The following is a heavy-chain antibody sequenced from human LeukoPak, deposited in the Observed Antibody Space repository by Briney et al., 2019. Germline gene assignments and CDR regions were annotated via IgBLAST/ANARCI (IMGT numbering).Heavy chain of an antibody. CDR1: GGSISSNSYY. Sequence: SETLSLTCTVSGGSISSNSYYWGWIRQPPGKGLEWIGEINHSGSTNYNPSLKSRVTISVDTSKNQFSLKLSSVTAADTAVYYCARAGRRNRLWVGELVRGRAFDYWGQGTLVTVSS. D-gene: IGHD3-10*01. CDR2: INHSGST. V-gene: IGHV4-39*07. CDR3: ARAGRRNRLWVGELVRGRAFDY. J-gene: IGHJ4*02.